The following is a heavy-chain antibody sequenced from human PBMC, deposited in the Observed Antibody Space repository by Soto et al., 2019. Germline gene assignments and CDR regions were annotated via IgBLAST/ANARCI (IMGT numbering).Heavy chain of an antibody. J-gene: IGHJ4*02. CDR3: VRDRPNSNLDF. Sequence: QVQLVQSGAEVKKPGASVKVSCTASGYSVLSYGFSWVRQAPGQGLEWMGYINTETGNTFYAQRLQGSITMTKNTSTNTAYMELRRLTSEDTAVYFCVRDRPNSNLDFWGQGTLITISS. CDR1: GYSVLSYG. D-gene: IGHD2-8*01. V-gene: IGHV1-18*01. CDR2: INTETGNT.